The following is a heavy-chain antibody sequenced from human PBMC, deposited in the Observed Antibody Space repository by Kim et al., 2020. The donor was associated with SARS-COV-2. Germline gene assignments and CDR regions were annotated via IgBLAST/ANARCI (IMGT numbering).Heavy chain of an antibody. D-gene: IGHD1-26*01. J-gene: IGHJ4*02. CDR1: GFTFDDYA. CDR2: ISWNSGSI. V-gene: IGHV3-9*01. CDR3: AKGTSQWGVGRTDY. Sequence: GGSLRLSCAASGFTFDDYAMHWVRQAPGKGLEWVSGISWNSGSIGYADSVKGRFTISRDNAKNSLYLQMNSLRAEDTALYYCAKGTSQWGVGRTDYWGQGTLVTVST.